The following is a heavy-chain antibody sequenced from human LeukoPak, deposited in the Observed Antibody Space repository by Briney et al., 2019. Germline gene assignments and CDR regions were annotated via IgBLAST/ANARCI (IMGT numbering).Heavy chain of an antibody. CDR1: GYTFTGYF. CDR2: INPNTGGT. J-gene: IGHJ4*02. D-gene: IGHD3-10*01. Sequence: ASVRVSCKASGYTFTGYFMHWVRQAPGQGLDWMGWINPNTGGTKYAQKFQGRVTMTRNTSISTAYMELSSLRSEDTAVYYCARGRKVRGVISYYWGQGTLVTVSS. CDR3: ARGRKVRGVISYY. V-gene: IGHV1-2*02.